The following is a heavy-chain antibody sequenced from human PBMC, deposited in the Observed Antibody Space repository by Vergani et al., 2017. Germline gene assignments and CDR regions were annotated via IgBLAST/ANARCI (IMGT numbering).Heavy chain of an antibody. Sequence: QAQLVQSGAEVKKPGSSVKVSCKASGGTFSSYAISWVRQAPGQGLEWMGGIIPIFGTANYAQKFQGRVTITADESTSTAYMELSSLRSEDTAVYYCARAHSSSWSNSYYYYYMDVWGKGTTVTVSS. CDR1: GGTFSSYA. CDR2: IIPIFGTA. D-gene: IGHD6-13*01. CDR3: ARAHSSSWSNSYYYYYMDV. V-gene: IGHV1-69*01. J-gene: IGHJ6*03.